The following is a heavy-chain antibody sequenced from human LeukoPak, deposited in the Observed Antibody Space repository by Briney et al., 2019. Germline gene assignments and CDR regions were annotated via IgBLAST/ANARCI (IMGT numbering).Heavy chain of an antibody. CDR2: IYHSGST. V-gene: IGHV4-61*02. CDR3: ARHAMVRGVMSAFDI. Sequence: SQTLSLTCTVSGGSISTGSYYWTWIRQPAGKGLEWIGSIYHSGSTYYNPSLKSRVTISVDTSKNQFSLKLSSVTAADTAVYYCARHAMVRGVMSAFDIWGQGTMVTVSS. J-gene: IGHJ3*02. CDR1: GGSISTGSYY. D-gene: IGHD3-10*01.